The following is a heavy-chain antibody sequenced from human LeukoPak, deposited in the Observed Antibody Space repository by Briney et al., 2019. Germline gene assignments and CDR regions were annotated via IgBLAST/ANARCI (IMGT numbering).Heavy chain of an antibody. CDR3: AGSFGSGIDILTPADFDY. Sequence: PETLSLTCTVSGGSISSYYWSWIRQPPGKGLEWIGYIYYSGSTNYNPSLKSRVTISVDTSKNQFSLKLSSVTAADTAVYYCAGSFGSGIDILTPADFDYWGQGTLVTVSS. CDR1: GGSISSYY. J-gene: IGHJ4*02. CDR2: IYYSGST. D-gene: IGHD3-9*01. V-gene: IGHV4-59*01.